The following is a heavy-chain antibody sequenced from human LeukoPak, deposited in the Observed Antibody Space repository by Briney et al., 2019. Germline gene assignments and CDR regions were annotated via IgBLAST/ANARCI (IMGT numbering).Heavy chain of an antibody. D-gene: IGHD1-26*01. J-gene: IGHJ5*02. Sequence: SETLSLTCAVYGGSFSGYYWGWIRQPPGKGLEWIGEINHSGSTNYNPSLKSRVTISVDTSKNQFSLKLSSVTAADTAVYYCAREFGGTYSLRPWGQGTLVTVSS. CDR3: AREFGGTYSLRP. V-gene: IGHV4-34*01. CDR2: INHSGST. CDR1: GGSFSGYY.